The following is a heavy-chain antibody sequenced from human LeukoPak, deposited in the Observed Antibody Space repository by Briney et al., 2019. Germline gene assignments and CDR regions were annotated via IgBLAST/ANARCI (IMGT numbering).Heavy chain of an antibody. Sequence: SETLSLTCTVSGGSISSYYWSWIRQPPGKGLEWIGYICYSGSTNYNPSLKSRVTISVDTSKNQFSLKLSSVTAADTAVYYCARGSGSSYNWFDPWGQGTLVTVSS. V-gene: IGHV4-59*01. J-gene: IGHJ5*02. CDR3: ARGSGSSYNWFDP. CDR2: ICYSGST. D-gene: IGHD3-10*01. CDR1: GGSISSYY.